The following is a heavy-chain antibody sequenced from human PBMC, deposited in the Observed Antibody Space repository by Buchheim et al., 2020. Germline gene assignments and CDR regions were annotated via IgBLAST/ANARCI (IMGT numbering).Heavy chain of an antibody. V-gene: IGHV1-46*01. Sequence: QVQLVQSGAEVKKPGASVKVSCKASGYTFTSYYMHWVRQAPGQGLEWMGIINPSGGSTSYAQKFQGRVTMTRDTSNSTVYMELSSRRSEDTAVYDCASELKGIVVVVASITGFDYWGQGTL. CDR2: INPSGGST. D-gene: IGHD2-15*01. J-gene: IGHJ4*02. CDR3: ASELKGIVVVVASITGFDY. CDR1: GYTFTSYY.